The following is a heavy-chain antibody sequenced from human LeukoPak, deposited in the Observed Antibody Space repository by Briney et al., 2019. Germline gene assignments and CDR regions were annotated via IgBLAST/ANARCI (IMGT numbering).Heavy chain of an antibody. Sequence: PGGSLRLSCAGSGFTFSSDSMNWVRQAPGKGLEGVSYISSSATYYADSVKGRFSISRDNAKNSLYLQMNSLRDEDTAVYYCVRARDGYNFDAFDIWGQGTMVTVSS. CDR2: ISSSAT. CDR3: VRARDGYNFDAFDI. D-gene: IGHD5-24*01. V-gene: IGHV3-48*02. CDR1: GFTFSSDS. J-gene: IGHJ3*02.